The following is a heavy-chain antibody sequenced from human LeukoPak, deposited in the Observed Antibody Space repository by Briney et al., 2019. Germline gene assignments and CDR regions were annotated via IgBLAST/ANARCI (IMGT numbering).Heavy chain of an antibody. CDR3: ARSRGYSYGTTFLDY. V-gene: IGHV4-30-2*01. J-gene: IGHJ4*02. Sequence: SQTLSLTFTVSGGSINSGGYYWSWIRQPPGKGLEWIGYIYQSGSTYYNPSLKSRVTISVDRSKNQFYLNPTSVTAADTAVYYCARSRGYSYGTTFLDYWGQGTLVTVSS. CDR1: GGSINSGGYY. D-gene: IGHD5-18*01. CDR2: IYQSGST.